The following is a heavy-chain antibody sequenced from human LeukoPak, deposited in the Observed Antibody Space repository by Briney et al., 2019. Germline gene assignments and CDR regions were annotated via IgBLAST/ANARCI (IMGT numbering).Heavy chain of an antibody. V-gene: IGHV1-8*01. Sequence: ASVKVSCKASGYTFTSYDINWVRQATGQGLEWMGWMNPNSGNTGYAQKFQGRVTMTRNTSISTAYMELSSLRSEDTAVYYCARSSSYRLGYYYYMDVWGKGTTVTVSS. CDR2: MNPNSGNT. J-gene: IGHJ6*03. D-gene: IGHD6-6*01. CDR1: GYTFTSYD. CDR3: ARSSSYRLGYYYYMDV.